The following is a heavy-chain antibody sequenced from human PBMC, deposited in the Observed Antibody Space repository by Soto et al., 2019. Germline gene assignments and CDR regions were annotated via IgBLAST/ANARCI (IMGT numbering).Heavy chain of an antibody. V-gene: IGHV1-2*02. CDR3: AREPMVRAAHGFDI. CDR1: GYTFTGHY. CDR2: INPNSVGT. D-gene: IGHD3-10*01. Sequence: ASVNVSCKASGYTFTGHYMHWVRQAPGQGLEWMGWINPNSVGTNYAQKFQGRVTMTRDTSISTAYMELSRLRSDDTAVYYCAREPMVRAAHGFDIWGEGTMVTDSS. J-gene: IGHJ3*02.